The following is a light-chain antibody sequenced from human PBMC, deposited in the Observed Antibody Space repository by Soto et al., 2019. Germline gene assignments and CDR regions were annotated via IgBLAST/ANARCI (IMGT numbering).Light chain of an antibody. CDR1: QSVSSN. Sequence: IVVTQSPATLSVFPGERATLSCRASQSVSSNLAWYQQKPGQAPRLLIYAASTRATGIPARFSGSGSGTEFTLPISSLQSEDFAVYYCQPYDHWPPFTFGQATRLEIK. V-gene: IGKV3-15*01. CDR3: QPYDHWPPFT. J-gene: IGKJ5*01. CDR2: AAS.